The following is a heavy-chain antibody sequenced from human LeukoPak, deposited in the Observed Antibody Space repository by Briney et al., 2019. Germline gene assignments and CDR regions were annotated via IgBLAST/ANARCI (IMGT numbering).Heavy chain of an antibody. CDR3: ARDFRGVPFDC. D-gene: IGHD3-10*01. CDR2: IKQGGSEK. V-gene: IGHV3-7*01. CDR1: GFTFSSSW. Sequence: GGSLRLSCAASGFTFSSSWMNWVRQTPGKGLEWVANIKQGGSEKYYVDSVKGRFTISRDNAKNSLFLQMNSLRAEDTALYYCARDFRGVPFDCWGQGTLVTVSS. J-gene: IGHJ4*02.